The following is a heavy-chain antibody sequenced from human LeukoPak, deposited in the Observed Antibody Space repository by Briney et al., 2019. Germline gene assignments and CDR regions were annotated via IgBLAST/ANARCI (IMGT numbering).Heavy chain of an antibody. CDR3: ANHLACGSTSCPPFDS. D-gene: IGHD2-2*01. CDR1: GFTFSTYG. J-gene: IGHJ4*02. CDR2: ISGSGGST. Sequence: GGSLRLSCAASGFTFSTYGLNWVRKAPGKGLEWVSAISGSGGSTYYADSVKGRFTISRDNSKNTLYLQMNSLRAEDTAVYYCANHLACGSTSCPPFDSWGQGTLVTVSS. V-gene: IGHV3-23*01.